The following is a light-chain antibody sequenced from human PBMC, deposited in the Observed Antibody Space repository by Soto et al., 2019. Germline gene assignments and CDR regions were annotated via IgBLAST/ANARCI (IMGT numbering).Light chain of an antibody. V-gene: IGKV3-20*01. J-gene: IGKJ1*01. Sequence: EIVLTQSPGTLSLSPGERATLSCRASQSVSSSYLAWYQQKPGQAPRLLIYGASSRATGIPDRFSGSGSGTDFTLTISRLEPGDFAVYYCQQYDSSFWTCGQETKV. CDR1: QSVSSSY. CDR2: GAS. CDR3: QQYDSSFWT.